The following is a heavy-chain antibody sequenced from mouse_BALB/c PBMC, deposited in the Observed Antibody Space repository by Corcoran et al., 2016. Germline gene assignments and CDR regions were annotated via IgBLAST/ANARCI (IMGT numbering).Heavy chain of an antibody. CDR1: GYTLTSYV. D-gene: IGHD2-1*01. V-gene: IGHV1S136*01. Sequence: EVQLQQSGPELVKPGASVKMSCKASGYTLTSYVMHWVKQKPGQGLEWIGYINPYNDGTKYNEKFKGKATLTSDKSSSTAYMELSSLTSEDSAVYYCAFSYGNYWFAYWGQGTLVTVSA. CDR3: AFSYGNYWFAY. J-gene: IGHJ3*01. CDR2: INPYNDGT.